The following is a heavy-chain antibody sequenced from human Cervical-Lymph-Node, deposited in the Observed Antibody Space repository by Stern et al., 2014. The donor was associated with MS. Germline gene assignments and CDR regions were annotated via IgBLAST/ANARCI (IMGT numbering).Heavy chain of an antibody. Sequence: QMQLVQSGAEVKKPGASVKVSCKASGHTFAVHWVRQAPGQRLEWMGRISTGNGDPNYSQKFQGRVTITRDTFASTAYMELRSLRSEDTAVYYCTSLSGPLDSWGQGTLVTVSS. CDR2: ISTGNGDP. CDR1: GHTFA. V-gene: IGHV1-3*04. D-gene: IGHD3-10*01. CDR3: TSLSGPLDS. J-gene: IGHJ5*01.